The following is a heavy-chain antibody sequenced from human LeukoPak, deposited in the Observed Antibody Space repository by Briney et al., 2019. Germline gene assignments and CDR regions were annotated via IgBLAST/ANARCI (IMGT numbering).Heavy chain of an antibody. J-gene: IGHJ4*02. CDR2: INPNSGGT. D-gene: IGHD5-12*01. Sequence: EASVKVSCKASGYTFTGYYMHWVRQAPGQGLEWMGWINPNSGGTNYAQKFQGRVTMTRDTSITTAYMELSGLTSEDTAVYYCGSYSGYAQWGQGTLVTVSS. V-gene: IGHV1-2*02. CDR1: GYTFTGYY. CDR3: GSYSGYAQ.